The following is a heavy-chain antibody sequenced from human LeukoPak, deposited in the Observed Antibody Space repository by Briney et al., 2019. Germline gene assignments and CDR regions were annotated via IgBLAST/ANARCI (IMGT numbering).Heavy chain of an antibody. Sequence: GGSLSLSCAASGFTFSSYAMSWVRQAPGKGLEWVSAISGSGGSTYYADSVKGRFTISRDNSKNTLYLQMNSLRAEDTAVYYCAKGPRRNNYYYYYMDVWGKGTTVTVSS. V-gene: IGHV3-23*01. CDR2: ISGSGGST. CDR3: AKGPRRNNYYYYYMDV. D-gene: IGHD6-25*01. J-gene: IGHJ6*03. CDR1: GFTFSSYA.